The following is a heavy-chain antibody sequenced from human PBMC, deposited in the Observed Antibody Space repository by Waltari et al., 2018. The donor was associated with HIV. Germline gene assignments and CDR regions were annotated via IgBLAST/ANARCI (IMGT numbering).Heavy chain of an antibody. D-gene: IGHD6-19*01. J-gene: IGHJ6*02. Sequence: VQLVRSGAEERKPGASVKISCKASGYSFPSHAINWVPQAPGQRLEWVGWVNTANGHTKESQNFQGRVTITRDTSATTASMELNSLRSEDTAVYYCAREMSLIRVIAVAMDVWGQGTTVTVSS. V-gene: IGHV1-3*05. CDR1: GYSFPSHA. CDR3: AREMSLIRVIAVAMDV. CDR2: VNTANGHT.